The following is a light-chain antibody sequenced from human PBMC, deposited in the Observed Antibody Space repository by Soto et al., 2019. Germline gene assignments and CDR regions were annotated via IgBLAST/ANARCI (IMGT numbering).Light chain of an antibody. Sequence: DIQMTQSPSTLSASVGDRVTITCRASQSISTWLAWYQQKPGKAPKLLIYTASNLERGVPSRFSGSGSGTEFTLTISSLQPDDFATYYCQQHNSYPRTFGQGNKVEMK. CDR1: QSISTW. V-gene: IGKV1-5*03. CDR3: QQHNSYPRT. CDR2: TAS. J-gene: IGKJ1*01.